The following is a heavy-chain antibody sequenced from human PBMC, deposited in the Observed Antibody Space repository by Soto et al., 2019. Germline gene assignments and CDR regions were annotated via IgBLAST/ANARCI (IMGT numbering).Heavy chain of an antibody. CDR1: GFTFSNYD. Sequence: GGSLRLSCAASGFTFSNYDMSWVRQAPGKGLDWVSTISASGGSTFYADSVKGRFTISRDNSKNTVYLQMNSLRVEDTAVYYCANRNYYAKSGYTYPYFDFWGQGSLVTVSS. J-gene: IGHJ4*02. V-gene: IGHV3-23*01. CDR3: ANRNYYAKSGYTYPYFDF. CDR2: ISASGGST. D-gene: IGHD3-22*01.